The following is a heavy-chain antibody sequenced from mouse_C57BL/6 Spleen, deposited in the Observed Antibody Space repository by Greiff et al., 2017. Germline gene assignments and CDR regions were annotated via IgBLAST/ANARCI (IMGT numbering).Heavy chain of an antibody. Sequence: QVHLQQSGAELVRPGTSVKVSCTASGYAFTNYFIEWVKQRPGQGLEWIGVINPGSGDTDYNEKFKGKATLTADKSSSTAYMQLSSLTSEDSAVYFCARDGNDPQYDWGQGTTLTVSS. D-gene: IGHD2-2*01. V-gene: IGHV1-54*01. J-gene: IGHJ2*01. CDR1: GYAFTNYF. CDR2: INPGSGDT. CDR3: ARDGNDPQYD.